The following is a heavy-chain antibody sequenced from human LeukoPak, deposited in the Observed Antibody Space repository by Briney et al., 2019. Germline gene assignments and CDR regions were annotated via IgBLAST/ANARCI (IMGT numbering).Heavy chain of an antibody. CDR1: GGSFSGYY. V-gene: IGHV4-34*01. Sequence: SETLSPTCAVYGGSFSGYYWSWIRQPPGKGLEWIGEINHSGSTSYNPSLKSRVTISVDTSKNQFSLKLSSVTAADTAVYYCARGLRGRLWFGELQRGFDYWGQGTLVTVSS. CDR3: ARGLRGRLWFGELQRGFDY. J-gene: IGHJ4*02. CDR2: INHSGST. D-gene: IGHD3-10*01.